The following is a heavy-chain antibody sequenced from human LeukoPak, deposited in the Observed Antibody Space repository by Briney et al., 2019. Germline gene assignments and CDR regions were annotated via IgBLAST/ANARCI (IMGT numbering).Heavy chain of an antibody. CDR3: ARGTGSSWYDANYYYYYYMDV. D-gene: IGHD6-13*01. V-gene: IGHV1-8*03. CDR1: GYTFTSYD. CDR2: MNPNSGNT. J-gene: IGHJ6*03. Sequence: ASVKVSCKASGYTFTSYDINWVRQATGQGLEWMGWMNPNSGNTGYAQKFQGRVTITRNTSISTAYMELSSLRSEDTAVYYCARGTGSSWYDANYYYYYYMDVWGKGTTVTVSS.